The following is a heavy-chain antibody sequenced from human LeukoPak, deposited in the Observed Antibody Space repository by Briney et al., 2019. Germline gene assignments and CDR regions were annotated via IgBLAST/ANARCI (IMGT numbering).Heavy chain of an antibody. V-gene: IGHV1-46*01. CDR1: GYSSTNYY. Sequence: GASVTVSCKASGYSSTNYYIHWVRQAPGQGLEWMGIVNPSGGSTTYAQEFQGRVTMTRDTSTSTVYMDLSSLRSDDTAVYFCARGGRMTTVVTYYFDYWGQGTLVTVSS. J-gene: IGHJ4*02. CDR3: ARGGRMTTVVTYYFDY. CDR2: VNPSGGST. D-gene: IGHD4-23*01.